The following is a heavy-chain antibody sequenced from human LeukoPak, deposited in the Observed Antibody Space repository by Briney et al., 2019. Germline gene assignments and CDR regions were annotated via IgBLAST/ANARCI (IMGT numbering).Heavy chain of an antibody. CDR2: INPSGGST. Sequence: ASVKVSCKASGYTFTSYYMHWVRQAPGQGLEWMGIINPSGGSTSYAQKFQGRVTMTRDTSTSTVYMELSSLRSEDTAVYYCARVAPRVYYGSGSYYNGSDYWGQGTLVTVSS. CDR3: ARVAPRVYYGSGSYYNGSDY. J-gene: IGHJ4*02. V-gene: IGHV1-46*03. D-gene: IGHD3-10*01. CDR1: GYTFTSYY.